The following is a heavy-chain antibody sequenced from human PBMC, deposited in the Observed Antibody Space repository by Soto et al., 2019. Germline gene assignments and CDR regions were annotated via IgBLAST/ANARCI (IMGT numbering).Heavy chain of an antibody. D-gene: IGHD5-12*01. CDR1: GGTFSSYA. J-gene: IGHJ4*02. CDR3: AAKRGYSGYNLWY. Sequence: SVKVSCKASGGTFSSYASSWVRQAPGQGLEWMGGIIPIFGTANYAQKFQGRVTITADEATSTAYIELICLRSEDTAVYYCAAKRGYSGYNLWYWGPGTLVAVSS. V-gene: IGHV1-69*13. CDR2: IIPIFGTA.